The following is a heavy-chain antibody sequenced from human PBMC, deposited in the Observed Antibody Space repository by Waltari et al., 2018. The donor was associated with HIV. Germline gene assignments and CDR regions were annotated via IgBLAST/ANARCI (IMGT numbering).Heavy chain of an antibody. CDR3: ARRHSSEGILDY. J-gene: IGHJ4*02. Sequence: EVQLVESGGGLVQPGGSLRLSCVASGFTFSNYWMHWVRQGPGKGLVWVSSIDGDESRIRYADSVKGRFTISRDNARSTLYLQMNSLRAEDTAVYYCARRHSSEGILDYWGQGTLVTVSS. V-gene: IGHV3-74*01. CDR1: GFTFSNYW. D-gene: IGHD6-19*01. CDR2: IDGDESRI.